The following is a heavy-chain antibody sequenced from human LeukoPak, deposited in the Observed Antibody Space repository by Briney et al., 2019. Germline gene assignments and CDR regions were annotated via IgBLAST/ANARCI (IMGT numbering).Heavy chain of an antibody. Sequence: GGSLRLSCAASGFTFSGSAMHWVRQAAGHGLEWVGRIRSKANSYAPTYAASVKGRFTISRDDSKNTAYLQMNSLKTEDTAVYYCTSIAAAGDHYYYYGMDVWGQGTTVTVSS. CDR3: TSIAAAGDHYYYYGMDV. J-gene: IGHJ6*02. CDR1: GFTFSGSA. CDR2: IRSKANSYAP. D-gene: IGHD6-13*01. V-gene: IGHV3-73*01.